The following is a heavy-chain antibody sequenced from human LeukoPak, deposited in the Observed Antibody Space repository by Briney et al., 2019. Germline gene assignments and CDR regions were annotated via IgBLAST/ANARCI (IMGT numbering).Heavy chain of an antibody. CDR2: ISAYNGNT. Sequence: GASVKVSCKASGYTFTSYGISWVRQAPGQGLEWMGWISAYNGNTNYAQKLQGRVTMTTDTSTSTAYMEQRSLRSDDTAVYYCAREGVTMIVVAETGPDYWGQGTLVTVSS. V-gene: IGHV1-18*01. CDR3: AREGVTMIVVAETGPDY. J-gene: IGHJ4*02. CDR1: GYTFTSYG. D-gene: IGHD3-22*01.